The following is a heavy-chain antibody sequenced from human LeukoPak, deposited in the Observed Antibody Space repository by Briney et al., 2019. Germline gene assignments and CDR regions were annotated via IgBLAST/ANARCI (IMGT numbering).Heavy chain of an antibody. CDR3: ASTVRWYRAFDI. Sequence: PSETLSLTCAVYGGSFSGYYWSWIRQPPGKGLEWIGEINHSGSTNYNPSLKSRVTISVDTSKNQFSLKLSSVTAADTAVYYCASTVRWYRAFDIWGQGTMVTVSS. V-gene: IGHV4-34*01. J-gene: IGHJ3*02. CDR1: GGSFSGYY. CDR2: INHSGST. D-gene: IGHD6-13*01.